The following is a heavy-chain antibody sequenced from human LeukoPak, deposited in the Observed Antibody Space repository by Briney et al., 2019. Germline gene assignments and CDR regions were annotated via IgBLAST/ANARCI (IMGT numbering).Heavy chain of an antibody. J-gene: IGHJ4*02. V-gene: IGHV3-30*02. D-gene: IGHD3-16*02. CDR3: AKDRHVWGSYPSIDY. CDR1: GFTFSSYG. Sequence: GGSLRLSCAASGFTFSSYGMHWVRQAPGKGLEWVTFILYDGSNQYYADSVKGRFTISRDNSKNTLYLQMTGLRAEDTAIYYCAKDRHVWGSYPSIDYWGQGTLVTVSS. CDR2: ILYDGSNQ.